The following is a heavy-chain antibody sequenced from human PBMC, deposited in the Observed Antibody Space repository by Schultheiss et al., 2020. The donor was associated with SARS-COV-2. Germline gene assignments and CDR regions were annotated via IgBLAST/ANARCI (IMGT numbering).Heavy chain of an antibody. CDR1: GGTFSSYA. CDR3: ARDYYDSSGYYWGMDV. D-gene: IGHD3-22*01. V-gene: IGHV1-2*02. Sequence: ASVKVSCKASGGTFSSYAISWVRQAPGQGLEWMGWINPNSGGTNYAQKFQGRVTMTRDTSISTAYMELSRLRSDDTAVYYCARDYYDSSGYYWGMDVWGQGTTVTVSS. CDR2: INPNSGGT. J-gene: IGHJ6*02.